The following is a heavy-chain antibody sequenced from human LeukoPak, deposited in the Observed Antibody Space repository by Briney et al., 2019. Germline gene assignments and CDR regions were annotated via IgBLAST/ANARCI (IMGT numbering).Heavy chain of an antibody. V-gene: IGHV4-39*01. CDR1: GGSISSGSYY. CDR2: IYYSGST. D-gene: IGHD3-16*01. CDR3: ARHLAERLRVGFDY. J-gene: IGHJ4*02. Sequence: SETLSLTCTVSGGSISSGSYYWRWIRQPPGKGLEWIATIYYSGSTYYNPSLKSRVTISVDTSKNQFSLKLRSVTAADTAVYYCARHLAERLRVGFDYWGQGTLVTVSS.